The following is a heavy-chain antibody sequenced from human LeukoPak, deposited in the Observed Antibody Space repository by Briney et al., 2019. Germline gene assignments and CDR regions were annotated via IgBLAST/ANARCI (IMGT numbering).Heavy chain of an antibody. CDR1: GFTFNNYG. V-gene: IGHV3-30*02. J-gene: IGHJ3*02. Sequence: HPGGSLRLSCAASGFTFNNYGMHWVRQAPGRGLEWVAFIRYDGSKKYYADSVRGRFTISRDNSKNTLYLQVNSLRVEDTAVYYCAKDLYSSTSCYLDIWGQGAMVTVSS. D-gene: IGHD2-2*01. CDR2: IRYDGSKK. CDR3: AKDLYSSTSCYLDI.